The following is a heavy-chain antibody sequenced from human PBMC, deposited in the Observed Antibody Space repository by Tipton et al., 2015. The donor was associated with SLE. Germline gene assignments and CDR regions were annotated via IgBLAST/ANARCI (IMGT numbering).Heavy chain of an antibody. CDR2: TYYSSKWYN. Sequence: GLVKPSQTLSLTCAISGDSVSNNSAAWNWIRQSPSRGLEWLGRTYYSSKWYNDYAVSVKSRITINPDTSKNQVSLQLNSVTPEDTAVYYCARLAMVLYHYGMDVWGQGTTVTVSS. V-gene: IGHV6-1*01. CDR3: ARLAMVLYHYGMDV. D-gene: IGHD3-10*01. J-gene: IGHJ6*02. CDR1: GDSVSNNSAA.